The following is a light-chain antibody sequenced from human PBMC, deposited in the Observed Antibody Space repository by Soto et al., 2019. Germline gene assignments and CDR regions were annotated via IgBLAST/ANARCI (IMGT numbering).Light chain of an antibody. CDR2: DAS. J-gene: IGKJ5*01. Sequence: EIFLTQSPCTLSLSPREIATRSCTPSQTISSGFLAWYQQKVGQAPRLLIYDASNRATGVPDRFSGSGSGTDFSLTISRLEPEDFAVYHCQQYSSSTRTFGQGTRLEIK. CDR1: QTISSGF. CDR3: QQYSSSTRT. V-gene: IGKV3-20*01.